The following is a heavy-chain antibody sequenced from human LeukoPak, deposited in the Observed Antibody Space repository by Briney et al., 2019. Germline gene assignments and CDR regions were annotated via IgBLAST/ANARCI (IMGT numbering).Heavy chain of an antibody. Sequence: GGSLRLSCAASGFTLSSYSMNWVRQAPGKGLEWVSSISRSSAYIYYADSVKGRFTISRDNAKNSLYLQMNSLRAEDTAVYYCARAARRGNYYYYMDVWGKGTTVTVSS. J-gene: IGHJ6*03. CDR3: ARAARRGNYYYYMDV. CDR2: ISRSSAYI. D-gene: IGHD6-6*01. CDR1: GFTLSSYS. V-gene: IGHV3-21*01.